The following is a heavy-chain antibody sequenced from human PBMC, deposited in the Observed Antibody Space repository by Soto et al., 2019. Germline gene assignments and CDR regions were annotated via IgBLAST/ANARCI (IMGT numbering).Heavy chain of an antibody. J-gene: IGHJ4*02. Sequence: QVQLQQSGPGLMTTSETLSLICAVSGDAISSPNCWSWYRQAPGKGLELIGEMFGSGSSNYNPSLNGAVTIPLDPSTNHLSRKLAYLAASETAIYCCAREGFGHLPDYCGQGMPVTVSS. D-gene: IGHD3-3*01. CDR2: MFGSGSS. CDR3: AREGFGHLPDY. V-gene: IGHV4-4*01. CDR1: GDAISSPNC.